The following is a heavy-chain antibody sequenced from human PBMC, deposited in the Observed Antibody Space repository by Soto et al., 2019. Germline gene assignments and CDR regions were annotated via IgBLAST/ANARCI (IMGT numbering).Heavy chain of an antibody. J-gene: IGHJ5*02. Sequence: ASVKVSCKAPGYTFTSYAMHWVRQAPGQRLEWMGWINAGNGNTKYSQKFQGRVTITRDTSASTAYMELSSLRSEDTAVYYCAREEGILFLFDPWGQGTLVTVSS. V-gene: IGHV1-3*01. CDR3: AREEGILFLFDP. CDR2: INAGNGNT. CDR1: GYTFTSYA. D-gene: IGHD3-9*01.